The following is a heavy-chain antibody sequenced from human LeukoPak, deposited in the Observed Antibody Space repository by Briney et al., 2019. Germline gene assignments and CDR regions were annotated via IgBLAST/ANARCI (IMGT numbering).Heavy chain of an antibody. CDR1: GFTVSSNY. CDR3: AREVGATTHDAFDI. CDR2: ISSSSSYI. D-gene: IGHD1-26*01. J-gene: IGHJ3*02. Sequence: PGGSLRLSCAASGFTVSSNYMSWVRQAPGKGLEWVSSISSSSSYIYYADSVKGRFTISRDNAKNSLYLQMNSLRAEDTAVYYCAREVGATTHDAFDIWGQGTMVTVSS. V-gene: IGHV3-21*01.